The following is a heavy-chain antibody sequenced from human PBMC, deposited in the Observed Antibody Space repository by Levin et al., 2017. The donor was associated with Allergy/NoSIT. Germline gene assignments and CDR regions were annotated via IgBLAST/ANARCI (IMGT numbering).Heavy chain of an antibody. CDR1: GFSLSSRGEA. Sequence: VSGPTLVKPTQTLTLTCIFSGFSLSSRGEAVAWIRQPPGKALEWLALIYWDGDKRSLKSRVTITKDTSKNQVVLTMTNMDPVDTATYYCARLRKHNYDRSGLQTYYFDTWGQGTLVTVSS. V-gene: IGHV2-5*02. J-gene: IGHJ4*02. CDR2: IYWDGDK. CDR3: ARLRKHNYDRSGLQTYYFDT. D-gene: IGHD3-22*01.